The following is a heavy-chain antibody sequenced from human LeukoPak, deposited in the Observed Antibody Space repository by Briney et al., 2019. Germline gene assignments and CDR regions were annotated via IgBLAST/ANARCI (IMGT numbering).Heavy chain of an antibody. CDR1: GFPFSTYG. CDR3: ARASGSYDY. V-gene: IGHV3-33*01. J-gene: IGHJ4*02. CDR2: IWYDGGNK. D-gene: IGHD3-10*01. Sequence: GGSLRLSCAASGFPFSTYGMHWVRQAPGKGLEWVAVIWYDGGNKYYADSVKGRFTISRDNSKDTLYLQMNSLRAEDTAVYYCARASGSYDYRGQGSLVTVSS.